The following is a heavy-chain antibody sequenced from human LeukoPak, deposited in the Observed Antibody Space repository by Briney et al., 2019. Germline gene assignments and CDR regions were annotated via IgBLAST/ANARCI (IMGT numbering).Heavy chain of an antibody. V-gene: IGHV3-23*01. CDR3: ATSHRVVPAAMPVWDYYYGMDV. CDR1: GFTFSSYA. D-gene: IGHD2-2*01. CDR2: ISGSGGST. Sequence: QPGGSLRLSCAASGFTFSSYAMSWVRQAPGKGLEWVSAISGSGGSTYYADSVKGRFTISRDNSKNTLYLQINSLRAEDTAVYYCATSHRVVPAAMPVWDYYYGMDVWGQGTTVTVSS. J-gene: IGHJ6*02.